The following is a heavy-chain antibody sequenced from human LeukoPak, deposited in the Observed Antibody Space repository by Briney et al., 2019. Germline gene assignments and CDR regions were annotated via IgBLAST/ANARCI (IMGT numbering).Heavy chain of an antibody. CDR2: MNPNSGNT. V-gene: IGHV1-8*01. CDR1: GYTFTSYD. D-gene: IGHD3-16*01. CDR3: AKLRTGGLRGGSFDY. Sequence: ASVKVSCKASGYTFTSYDINWVRQATGQGLEWMGWMNPNSGNTGYAQKFQGRVTMTRNTSISTAYMELSSLRAEDMAVYYCAKLRTGGLRGGSFDYWGQGTLVTVSS. J-gene: IGHJ4*02.